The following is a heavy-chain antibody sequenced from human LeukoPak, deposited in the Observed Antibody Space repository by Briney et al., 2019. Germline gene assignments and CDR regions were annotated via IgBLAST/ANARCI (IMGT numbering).Heavy chain of an antibody. Sequence: GGSLRLSCAASGFTFSNYAMNWVCQAPGKGLEWVSVISGSGGRTYYAQSVKGRFTISRDNSKNTLYLQMNSLRAEDTAVYYCARGVASSGWYPLYWGQGTLVTVSS. CDR1: GFTFSNYA. CDR2: ISGSGGRT. CDR3: ARGVASSGWYPLY. V-gene: IGHV3-23*01. J-gene: IGHJ4*02. D-gene: IGHD6-19*01.